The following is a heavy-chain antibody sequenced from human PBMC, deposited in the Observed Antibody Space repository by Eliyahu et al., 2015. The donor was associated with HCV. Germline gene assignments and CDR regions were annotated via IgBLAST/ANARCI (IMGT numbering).Heavy chain of an antibody. D-gene: IGHD4-11*01. J-gene: IGHJ4*02. Sequence: QVQLQESGPGLVKPSETLSLTCTVSGGSISSXYWSWIRQPPGKGLEWIGYIYYSGSTNYNPSLNSRVTISVDTSKNQFSLRLTSVTAADTAVYFCARGITTDYFDYWGQGTLVTVSS. CDR3: ARGITTDYFDY. V-gene: IGHV4-59*01. CDR1: GGSISSXY. CDR2: IYYSGST.